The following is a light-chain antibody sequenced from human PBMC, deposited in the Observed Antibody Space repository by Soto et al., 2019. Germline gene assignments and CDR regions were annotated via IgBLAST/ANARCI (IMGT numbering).Light chain of an antibody. CDR3: QSYDSSLRGYV. J-gene: IGLJ1*01. CDR1: NSNIGAPYD. V-gene: IGLV1-40*01. Sequence: QSVLTQPPSVSGAPGQRVTISCTGSNSNIGAPYDVHWYQQLPGTAPNLLIYANMYRPSGVPGRFSGSKSDTSASLAITGLQAEDEADYYCQSYDSSLRGYVFGPGTKLTVL. CDR2: ANM.